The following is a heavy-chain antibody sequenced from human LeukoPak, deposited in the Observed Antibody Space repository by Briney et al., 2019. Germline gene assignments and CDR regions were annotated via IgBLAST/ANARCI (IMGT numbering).Heavy chain of an antibody. CDR1: GFTFSSYW. Sequence: GGSLRLSCAASGFTFSSYWMHWVRQAPGKGLVWVSRINSDGSSTSYADSVKGRFTISRDNAKNTLYLQMNSRRAQDTAVYYCARVALDSSSSDYWGQGTLVTVSS. J-gene: IGHJ4*02. CDR2: INSDGSST. CDR3: ARVALDSSSSDY. D-gene: IGHD6-6*01. V-gene: IGHV3-74*01.